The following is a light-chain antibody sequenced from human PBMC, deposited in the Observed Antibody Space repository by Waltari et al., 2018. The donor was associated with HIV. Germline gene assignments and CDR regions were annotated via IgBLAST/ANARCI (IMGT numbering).Light chain of an antibody. Sequence: QSVLTQPPSASGTPGQRVTISCSGRNSNIGSNTVNWYQQLPGTAHKLLIYGNTQRPSGVPDRFSGSKSGTSASLAISGLQSEDEADYYCAAWDDSLNGEVVFGGGTKLTVL. V-gene: IGLV1-44*01. CDR1: NSNIGSNT. J-gene: IGLJ2*01. CDR2: GNT. CDR3: AAWDDSLNGEVV.